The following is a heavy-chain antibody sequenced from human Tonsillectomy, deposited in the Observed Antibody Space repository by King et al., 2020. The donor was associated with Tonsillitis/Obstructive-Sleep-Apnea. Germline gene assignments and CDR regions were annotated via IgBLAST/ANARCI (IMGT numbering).Heavy chain of an antibody. Sequence: VQLVESGGGLVKPGGSLRLSCAASGFTFSSYSMNWVRQATGKGLEWVSSISSSSSYIYYADSVKGRFTISRDNAKNSLYLQMNSLRAEDTAVYYCASLIAAAGTPLDYWGQGTLVTVSS. CDR1: GFTFSSYS. V-gene: IGHV3-21*01. CDR3: ASLIAAAGTPLDY. J-gene: IGHJ4*02. D-gene: IGHD6-13*01. CDR2: ISSSSSYI.